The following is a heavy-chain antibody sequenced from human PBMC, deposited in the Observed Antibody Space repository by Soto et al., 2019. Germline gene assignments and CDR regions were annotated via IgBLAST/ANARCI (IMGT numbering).Heavy chain of an antibody. CDR1: GFTSSSYA. V-gene: IGHV3-23*01. J-gene: IGHJ4*02. CDR2: ISGSGGST. Sequence: VQWLESGGGLVQPGGSLRLSCAASGFTSSSYAMTWLRQTPGKGLELVSLISGSGGSTYSADSVKGRFTISRDNSQNTLYLQMSSLRADDTAVYYCAKGGRYNYGLKDWGQGTLVPVSS. D-gene: IGHD5-18*01. CDR3: AKGGRYNYGLKD.